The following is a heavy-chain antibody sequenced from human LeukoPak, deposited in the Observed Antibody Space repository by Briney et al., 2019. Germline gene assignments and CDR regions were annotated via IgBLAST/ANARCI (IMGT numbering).Heavy chain of an antibody. V-gene: IGHV3-21*04. CDR3: AKDLGDEELRHIVVVTAIPGAFDI. CDR1: GFTFSSYS. J-gene: IGHJ3*02. D-gene: IGHD2-21*02. CDR2: ISSSSSYI. Sequence: PGGFLRLSCAASGFTFSSYSMNWVRQAPGKGLEWVSSISSSSSYIYYADSVKGRFTISRDNAKNSLYLQVNSLRAEDTAVYYCAKDLGDEELRHIVVVTAIPGAFDIWGQGTMVTVSS.